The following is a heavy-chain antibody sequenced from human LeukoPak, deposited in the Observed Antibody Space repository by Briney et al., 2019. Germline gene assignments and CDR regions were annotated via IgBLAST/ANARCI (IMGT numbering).Heavy chain of an antibody. J-gene: IGHJ5*02. CDR3: AREWGTQDIVIVPAAFDP. CDR2: ISSSSRYM. Sequence: GGSLRLSCAASGFTFSSYVMNWVRQAPGKGLEWVSSISSSSRYMYYVDSVKGRFTISRDNAKNSLYLQMNSLRGEDTAVYYCAREWGTQDIVIVPAAFDPWGQGTLVTVSS. V-gene: IGHV3-21*01. D-gene: IGHD2-2*01. CDR1: GFTFSSYV.